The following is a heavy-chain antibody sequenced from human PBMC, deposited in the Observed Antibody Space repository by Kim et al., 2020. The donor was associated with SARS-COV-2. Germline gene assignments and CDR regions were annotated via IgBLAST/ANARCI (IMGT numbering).Heavy chain of an antibody. V-gene: IGHV3-15*01. CDR3: TPDDHQLLISYYYGMDV. Sequence: GGSLRLSCAASGFTFSNAWMSWVRQAPGKGLEWVGRIKSKTDGGTTDYAAPVKGRFTISRDDSKNTLYLQMNSLKTEDTAVYYCTPDDHQLLISYYYGMDVWGQGTTVTVSS. CDR1: GFTFSNAW. D-gene: IGHD2-2*01. J-gene: IGHJ6*02. CDR2: IKSKTDGGTT.